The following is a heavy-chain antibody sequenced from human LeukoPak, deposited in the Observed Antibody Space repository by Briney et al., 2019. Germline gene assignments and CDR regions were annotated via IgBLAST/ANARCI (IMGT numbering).Heavy chain of an antibody. V-gene: IGHV5-51*01. CDR1: GYSFTNYW. D-gene: IGHD1-14*01. J-gene: IGHJ3*01. Sequence: GESLKISCKASGYSFTNYWIGWVRQMSEEGLEWVGTIHPGDPETKYSPSFEGRVTISGDKSITTVYLQWTSLKASDTAIYYCARRLSGHDAFDFWGQGTMVIVSS. CDR2: IHPGDPET. CDR3: ARRLSGHDAFDF.